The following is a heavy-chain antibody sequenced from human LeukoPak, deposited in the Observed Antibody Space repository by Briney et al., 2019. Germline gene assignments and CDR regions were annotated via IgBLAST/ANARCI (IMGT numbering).Heavy chain of an antibody. CDR2: IWYDGSNK. J-gene: IGHJ4*02. V-gene: IGHV3-33*01. Sequence: GGSLRLSCAASGFTFSSYGMHWVRQAPGKGLEWVAVIWYDGSNKYYADSVKGRFTISRDNSKNTLYLQMNSLRAEDTAVYYCARDLVTTGYLDYWGQGTLVTVSS. D-gene: IGHD4-4*01. CDR1: GFTFSSYG. CDR3: ARDLVTTGYLDY.